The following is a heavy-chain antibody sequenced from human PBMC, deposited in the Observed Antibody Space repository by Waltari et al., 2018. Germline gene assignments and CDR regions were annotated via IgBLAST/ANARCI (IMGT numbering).Heavy chain of an antibody. CDR3: ARDSSGYYYDAFDI. V-gene: IGHV4-59*01. CDR2: IYYSGST. J-gene: IGHJ3*02. CDR1: GGSISSYY. Sequence: QVQLQESGPGLVKPSATLSLTCTVSGGSISSYYWSWIRQPPGKGLEWIGYIYYSGSTNYNPSLKSRVTISVDTSKNQFSLKLSSVTAADTAVYYCARDSSGYYYDAFDIWGQGTMVTVSS. D-gene: IGHD3-22*01.